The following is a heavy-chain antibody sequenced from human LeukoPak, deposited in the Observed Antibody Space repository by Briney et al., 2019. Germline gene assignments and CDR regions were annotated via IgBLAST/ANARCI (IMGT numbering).Heavy chain of an antibody. D-gene: IGHD6-13*01. V-gene: IGHV3-23*01. CDR3: VKGPIAAAGLN. CDR2: ISGSGGTT. Sequence: PGGSLRLSCAASGFTFSSYAMNWVRQAPGKGLEWVSGISGSGGTTYYADSMKGRFTISRDNSKNTLYLQMSSLRAEDTAVYYCVKGPIAAAGLNWGQGTLVTVSS. CDR1: GFTFSSYA. J-gene: IGHJ4*02.